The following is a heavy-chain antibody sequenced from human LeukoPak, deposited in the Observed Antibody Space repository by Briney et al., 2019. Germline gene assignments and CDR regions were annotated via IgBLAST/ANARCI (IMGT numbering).Heavy chain of an antibody. Sequence: PGGSLRLSCAASGFTFSTYAMSWVRQAPGKGLEWVSSISSSGDRTFYADSVKDRFTISRDNSENTLYLQMSRLRAEDTAVYYCAKAALYDSSGYYIDYWGQGTLVTVSS. D-gene: IGHD3-22*01. CDR3: AKAALYDSSGYYIDY. CDR1: GFTFSTYA. CDR2: ISSSGDRT. J-gene: IGHJ4*02. V-gene: IGHV3-23*01.